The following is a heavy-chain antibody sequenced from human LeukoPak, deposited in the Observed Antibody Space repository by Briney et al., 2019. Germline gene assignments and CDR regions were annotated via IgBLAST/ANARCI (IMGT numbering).Heavy chain of an antibody. CDR1: GVSISSYY. CDR3: ARDRVAVAADWFDP. V-gene: IGHV4-4*07. Sequence: PSETLSLTCTVSGVSISSYYWSWIRQPAGKGLEWIGRIYTSGSTNYNPPLKSRVTMSVDTSRNQFSLKLSSVTAADTAVYYCARDRVAVAADWFDPWGQGTLVTVSS. J-gene: IGHJ5*02. CDR2: IYTSGST. D-gene: IGHD6-19*01.